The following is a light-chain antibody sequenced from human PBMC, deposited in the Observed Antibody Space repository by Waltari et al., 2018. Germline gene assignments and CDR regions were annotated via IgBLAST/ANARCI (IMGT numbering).Light chain of an antibody. J-gene: IGLJ3*02. Sequence: QSVVTQPPSASGTPGQRVPIPCSGSSTNIGINPLNWYQQLPGTAPKLLIYGNNQRPSGVPDRFSGSKSGTSASLAISGLQSEDEADYYCATWDDSLNAWVFGGGTKLTVL. CDR1: STNIGINP. CDR2: GNN. V-gene: IGLV1-44*01. CDR3: ATWDDSLNAWV.